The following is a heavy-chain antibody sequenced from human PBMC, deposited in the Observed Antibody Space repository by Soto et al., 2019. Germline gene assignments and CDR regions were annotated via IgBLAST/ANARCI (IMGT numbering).Heavy chain of an antibody. J-gene: IGHJ6*02. Sequence: PSETLSLTCTVSGGSISSGDYYWSWIRQPPGKGLEWIGYIYYSGSTYYNPSLKSRVTISVDTSKNQFSLKLSSVTAADTAVYYCARRGGGNSAYYYYGMDVWGQGTTVTVSS. V-gene: IGHV4-30-4*01. D-gene: IGHD2-21*02. CDR1: GGSISSGDYY. CDR2: IYYSGST. CDR3: ARRGGGNSAYYYYGMDV.